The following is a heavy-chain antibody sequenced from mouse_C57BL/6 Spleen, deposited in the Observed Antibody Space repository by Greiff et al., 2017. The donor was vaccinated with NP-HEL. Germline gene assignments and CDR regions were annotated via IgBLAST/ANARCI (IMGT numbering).Heavy chain of an antibody. D-gene: IGHD2-3*01. CDR1: GFTFSDYG. CDR3: ARSYDGLDY. Sequence: VQLKESGGGLVKPGGSLKLSCAASGFTFSDYGMHWVRQAPEKGLEWVAYISSGSSTIYYADTVKGRFTLSRDNAKNTLFLLMTSLRSEDAAMYYCARSYDGLDYWGQGTTLTVSS. CDR2: ISSGSSTI. V-gene: IGHV5-17*01. J-gene: IGHJ2*01.